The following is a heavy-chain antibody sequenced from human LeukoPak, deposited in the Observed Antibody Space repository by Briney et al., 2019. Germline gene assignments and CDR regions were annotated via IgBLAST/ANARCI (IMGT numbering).Heavy chain of an antibody. CDR3: ARGRLPGIAAAGNLYYSYMGV. CDR2: IYTSGST. J-gene: IGHJ6*03. CDR1: GGSISSYY. V-gene: IGHV4-4*07. Sequence: SETLSLTCTVSGGSISSYYWSWIRQPAGKGLEWIGRIYTSGSTNYNPSLKSRVTMSVDTSKNQFSLKLSSVTAADTAVYYCARGRLPGIAAAGNLYYSYMGVWGKGTTVTVSS. D-gene: IGHD6-13*01.